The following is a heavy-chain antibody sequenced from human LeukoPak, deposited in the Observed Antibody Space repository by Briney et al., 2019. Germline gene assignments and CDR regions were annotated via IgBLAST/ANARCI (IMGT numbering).Heavy chain of an antibody. CDR2: IYSGGST. V-gene: IGHV3-53*01. CDR3: AREYSYGYGY. D-gene: IGHD5-18*01. J-gene: IGHJ6*02. Sequence: GESLRLSCAASGFTFSSYAMSWVRQAPGKGLEWVSVIYSGGSTYYADSVKGRFTISRDNSKNTLYLQMNSLRAEDTAVYYCAREYSYGYGYWGQGTTVTVSS. CDR1: GFTFSSYA.